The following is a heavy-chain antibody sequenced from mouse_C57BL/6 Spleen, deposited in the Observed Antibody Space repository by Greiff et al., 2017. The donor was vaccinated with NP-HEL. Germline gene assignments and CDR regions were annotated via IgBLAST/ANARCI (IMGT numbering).Heavy chain of an antibody. CDR1: GYTFTDYN. CDR3: AREDDGYFLAY. Sequence: EVQLQQSGPELVKPGASVKIPCKASGYTFTDYNMDWVKQSHGKSLEWIGDINPNNGGTIYNQKFKGKATLTVDKSSSTAYMELRSLTSEDTAVYYCAREDDGYFLAYWGQGTLVTVSA. V-gene: IGHV1-18*01. D-gene: IGHD2-3*01. J-gene: IGHJ3*01. CDR2: INPNNGGT.